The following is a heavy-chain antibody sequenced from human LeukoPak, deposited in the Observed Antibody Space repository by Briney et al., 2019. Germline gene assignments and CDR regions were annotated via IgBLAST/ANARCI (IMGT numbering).Heavy chain of an antibody. CDR2: IYYSGST. J-gene: IGHJ6*02. CDR3: ASSYSSSWYGRNYGMDV. D-gene: IGHD6-13*01. CDR1: GGSISSYY. Sequence: NPSETLSLTCTVSGGSISSYYWSWIRQPPGKGLEWIGYIYYSGSTNYNPSLKSRVTISVDTPKNQFSLKLSSVTAADTAVYYCASSYSSSWYGRNYGMDVWGQGTTVTVSS. V-gene: IGHV4-59*01.